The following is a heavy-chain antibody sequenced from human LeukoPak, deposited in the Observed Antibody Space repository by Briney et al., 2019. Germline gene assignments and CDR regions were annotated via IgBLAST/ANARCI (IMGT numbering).Heavy chain of an antibody. CDR2: ISADNGNT. D-gene: IGHD1-26*01. CDR3: ARDYSGTYLYYFDY. CDR1: GYTLTRFG. V-gene: IGHV1-18*01. Sequence: GASVKVSCKASGYTLTRFGITWVRQAPGEGLEWMGWISADNGNTHYAQKFQGRVTMTTDTSTSTSYMELRSLRSDDTAVYYCARDYSGTYLYYFDYWGQGTLVTVSS. J-gene: IGHJ4*02.